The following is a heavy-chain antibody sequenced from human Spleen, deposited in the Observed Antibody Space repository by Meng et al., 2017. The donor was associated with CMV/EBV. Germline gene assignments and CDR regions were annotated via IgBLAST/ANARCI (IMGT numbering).Heavy chain of an antibody. D-gene: IGHD3-10*01. CDR1: GFAFSGSA. CDR2: IRSKTNSYAT. J-gene: IGHJ3*01. CDR3: ATGLRSAFEV. Sequence: GESLKISCAGSGFAFSGSAMHWVRQASGKGLEWVGRIRSKTNSYATTYAASVMGRFTISRDDSKKTTYLQMNSLRAEDTAVYYCATGLRSAFEVWGQGTMVTVSS. V-gene: IGHV3-73*01.